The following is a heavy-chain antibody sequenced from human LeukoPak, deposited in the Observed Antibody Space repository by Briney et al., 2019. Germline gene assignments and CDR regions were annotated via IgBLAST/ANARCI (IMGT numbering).Heavy chain of an antibody. CDR2: ISTYNDNT. Sequence: VASVKVSCKACGYTFTSYDISWVRQARGQGLEWMGWISTYNDNTHYAQKLQGRVTMTTDTSTSTVYMELKSLRSDDTAVYYCARIQSRIIAARPGNPAFDYWGRGTLVTVSS. D-gene: IGHD6-6*01. J-gene: IGHJ4*02. CDR1: GYTFTSYD. CDR3: ARIQSRIIAARPGNPAFDY. V-gene: IGHV1-18*01.